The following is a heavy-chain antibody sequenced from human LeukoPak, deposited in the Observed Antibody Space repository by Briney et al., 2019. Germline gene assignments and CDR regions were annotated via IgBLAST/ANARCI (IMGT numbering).Heavy chain of an antibody. J-gene: IGHJ4*02. CDR3: AKVRSVAGTLDFFDS. D-gene: IGHD6-19*01. V-gene: IGHV3-43*02. CDR1: GFTFGDHA. CDR2: ITGNGGST. Sequence: PGGSLRLSCAASGFTFGDHAMHWVRQAPGKGLEWVSLITGNGGSTYYADSVKGRFAISRDNRKNSLYLQMNSLRTEDTALYYCAKVRSVAGTLDFFDSWGQGTLVTVSS.